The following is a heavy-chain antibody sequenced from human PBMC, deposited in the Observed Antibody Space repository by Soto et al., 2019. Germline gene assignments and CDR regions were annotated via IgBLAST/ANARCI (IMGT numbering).Heavy chain of an antibody. CDR3: ARGRRVLVPAAMPGWFDP. J-gene: IGHJ5*02. V-gene: IGHV1-18*01. CDR2: ISAYNGNT. D-gene: IGHD2-2*01. Sequence: QVQLVQSGAEVKKPGASVKVSCKASGYTFTSYGISWVRQAPGQGLEWMGWISAYNGNTNYAQKLQGRVTMTTDTXTXTXXMELRSLRSDDTAVYYCARGRRVLVPAAMPGWFDPWGQGTLVTVSS. CDR1: GYTFTSYG.